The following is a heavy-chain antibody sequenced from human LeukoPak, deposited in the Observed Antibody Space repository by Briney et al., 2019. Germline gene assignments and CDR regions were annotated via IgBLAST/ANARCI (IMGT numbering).Heavy chain of an antibody. CDR2: IYYSGST. CDR1: DDSARSDHYY. J-gene: IGHJ4*02. CDR3: ASLSCSGGSCYYSGGRDY. Sequence: SETLSLTCTVSDDSARSDHYYGGWVRQPPGKGLEWIGNIYYSGSTYYNPSLKSRVTISVDTSKNQFSLKLSSVTAADTAVYYCASLSCSGGSCYYSGGRDYWGQGTLVTVSS. V-gene: IGHV4-39*07. D-gene: IGHD2-15*01.